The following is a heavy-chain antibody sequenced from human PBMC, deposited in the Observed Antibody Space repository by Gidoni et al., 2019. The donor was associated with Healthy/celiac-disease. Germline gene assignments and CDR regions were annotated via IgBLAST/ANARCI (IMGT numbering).Heavy chain of an antibody. Sequence: QVQLVQSGAEVQKPGASVKVSCKASGYTFTGYYMHWVRQAPGQGLGWMGWINPNSGGTNYAQKFQGRVTMTRDTSISTAYMELSRLRSDDTAVYYCARDGGPWIQLWFYDYWGQGTLVTVSS. CDR3: ARDGGPWIQLWFYDY. J-gene: IGHJ4*02. CDR2: INPNSGGT. D-gene: IGHD5-18*01. V-gene: IGHV1-2*02. CDR1: GYTFTGYY.